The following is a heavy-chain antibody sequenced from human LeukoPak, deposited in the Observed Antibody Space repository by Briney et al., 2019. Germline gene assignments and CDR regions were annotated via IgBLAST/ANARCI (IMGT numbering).Heavy chain of an antibody. D-gene: IGHD6-13*01. CDR2: IYYSGST. CDR3: ARDGGDDSSSWYY. Sequence: PSQTLSLTCTVSGGSISSGGYYWSWIRQHPGKGLEWIGYIYYSGSTYYNPSLKSRVTISVDTSKNQFSLKLSSVTATDTAVYYCARDGGDDSSSWYYWGQGTLVTVSS. V-gene: IGHV4-31*03. CDR1: GGSISSGGYY. J-gene: IGHJ4*02.